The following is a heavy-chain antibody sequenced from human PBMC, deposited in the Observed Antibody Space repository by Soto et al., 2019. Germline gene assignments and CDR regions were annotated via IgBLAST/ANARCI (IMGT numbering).Heavy chain of an antibody. CDR1: GFIFSSYG. D-gene: IGHD4-17*01. J-gene: IGHJ2*01. Sequence: QVQLVESGGGVVQPGRSLRLSCATSGFIFSSYGMHWVRQGPGKGLEWVAVIWYDGTNKYYADSVNGRFTISRDDSKNTLYLQMHGLRAEDTAVYYCARGPMTTVTTWGDWYFDLWGRGTLVTVSS. CDR2: IWYDGTNK. V-gene: IGHV3-33*01. CDR3: ARGPMTTVTTWGDWYFDL.